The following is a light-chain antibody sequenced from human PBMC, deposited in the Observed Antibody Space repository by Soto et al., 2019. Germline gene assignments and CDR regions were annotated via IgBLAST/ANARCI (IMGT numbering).Light chain of an antibody. CDR3: HQYGGSPPT. CDR1: QSVSSS. J-gene: IGKJ1*01. V-gene: IGKV3-15*01. Sequence: EIVMTQSPATLSVSPGERATLSCRASQSVSSSLAWYQQKPGQAPRLLIYGASTRATGIPARFSGSGSGTEFTLTISSLQSEDFAVYHCHQYGGSPPTFGQGTKVDIK. CDR2: GAS.